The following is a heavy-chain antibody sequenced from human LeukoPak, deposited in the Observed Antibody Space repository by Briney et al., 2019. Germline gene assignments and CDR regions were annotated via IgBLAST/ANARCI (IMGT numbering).Heavy chain of an antibody. V-gene: IGHV4-30-4*01. J-gene: IGHJ4*02. CDR1: GGSISSGDYY. Sequence: SEILSLTCTVSGGSISSGDYYWSWIRQPPGKGLEWIGYIYYSGSTYYNPSLKSRVTISVDTSKNQFSLKLSSVTAADTAVYYCASTLGYYDIAFGYWGQGTLVTVSS. CDR3: ASTLGYYDIAFGY. D-gene: IGHD3-9*01. CDR2: IYYSGST.